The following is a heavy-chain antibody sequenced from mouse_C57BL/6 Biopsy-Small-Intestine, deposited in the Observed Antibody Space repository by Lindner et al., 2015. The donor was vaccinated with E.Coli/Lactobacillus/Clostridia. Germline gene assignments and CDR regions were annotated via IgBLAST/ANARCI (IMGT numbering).Heavy chain of an antibody. Sequence: VQLQESGPGLVKPSQSLFLTCSITGFPITSGYYWIWIRQSPGKPLEWMGYITHSEETFYNPSLQSPISITRETSKNQFFLQLNSVTTEDTAMYYCAGDLYGYWYFDVWGTGTTVTVSS. J-gene: IGHJ1*03. CDR1: GFPITSGYY. D-gene: IGHD1-1*02. V-gene: IGHV12-3*01. CDR3: AGDLYGYWYFDV. CDR2: ITHSEET.